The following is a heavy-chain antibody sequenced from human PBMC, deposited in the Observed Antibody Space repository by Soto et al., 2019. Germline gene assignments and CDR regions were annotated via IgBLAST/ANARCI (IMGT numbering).Heavy chain of an antibody. CDR3: TRMPIVASKYDYYYYYGMDV. D-gene: IGHD5-12*01. Sequence: PGGSLRLSCAASGFTFSSYAMSWVRQAPGKGLVWAAHINSDGNRKTYADSVKGRFTISRDNAKNTLYLQMNSLRAEDTAVYYCTRMPIVASKYDYYYYYGMDVWGQGTTVTVSS. J-gene: IGHJ6*02. CDR1: GFTFSSYA. V-gene: IGHV3-74*03. CDR2: INSDGNRK.